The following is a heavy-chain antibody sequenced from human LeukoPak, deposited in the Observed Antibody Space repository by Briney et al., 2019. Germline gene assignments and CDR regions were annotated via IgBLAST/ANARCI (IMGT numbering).Heavy chain of an antibody. J-gene: IGHJ4*02. CDR1: GYIFTNYW. CDR2: IYPRDSDT. CDR3: ARRQYSGYDFDF. V-gene: IGHV5-51*01. D-gene: IGHD5-12*01. Sequence: GESLQISCKASGYIFTNYWIGWVRQLPGKGLEWMGIIYPRDSDTRYSPSFQGQVTVSADKSISTAYLQWNTLEASDTAMYYCARRQYSGYDFDFWGQGTLVTVSS.